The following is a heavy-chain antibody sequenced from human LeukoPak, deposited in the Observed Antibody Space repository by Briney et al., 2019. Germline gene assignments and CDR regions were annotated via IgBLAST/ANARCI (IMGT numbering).Heavy chain of an antibody. D-gene: IGHD3-22*01. CDR2: IWFDVSNT. V-gene: IGHV3-33*01. Sequence: GGSLRLSCAASGFSFSNYGMHWVRQAPGEGMEWVALIWFDVSNTNYADSVKDRFTISRDNSKHALYLQMNSLRAEGTAVYFCARTSYESTVAMDFFVFWGQRSLVSVSS. J-gene: IGHJ4*02. CDR3: ARTSYESTVAMDFFVF. CDR1: GFSFSNYG.